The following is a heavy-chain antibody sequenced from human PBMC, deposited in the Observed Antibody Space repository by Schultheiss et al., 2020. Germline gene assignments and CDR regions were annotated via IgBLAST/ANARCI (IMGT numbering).Heavy chain of an antibody. D-gene: IGHD6-19*01. V-gene: IGHV3-49*04. CDR3: TRVRDSSGWFFAFDI. Sequence: GGSLRLSCTASGFTFGDYAMSWVRQAPGKGLEWVGFIRSKAYGGTTEYAASVKGRFTISRDDSKSIAYLQMNSLKTEDTAVYYCTRVRDSSGWFFAFDIWGQGTMVTVSS. CDR1: GFTFGDYA. J-gene: IGHJ3*02. CDR2: IRSKAYGGTT.